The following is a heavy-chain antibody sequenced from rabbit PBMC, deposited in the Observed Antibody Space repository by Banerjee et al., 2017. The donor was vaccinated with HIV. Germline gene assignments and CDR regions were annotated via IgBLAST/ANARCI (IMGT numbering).Heavy chain of an antibody. CDR2: IYGGSSGTT. CDR3: ARDGYGSTDYAYNL. D-gene: IGHD5-1*01. Sequence: QQQLVESGGGLVQPEGSLTLTCTASGFSFSSSYYMCWVRQAPGKGLEWIGCIYGGSSGTTYYATWAKGRFTISKTSSTTVTLQMTSLTAADTATYFCARDGYGSTDYAYNLWGPGTLVTVS. CDR1: GFSFSSSYY. J-gene: IGHJ4*01. V-gene: IGHV1S45*01.